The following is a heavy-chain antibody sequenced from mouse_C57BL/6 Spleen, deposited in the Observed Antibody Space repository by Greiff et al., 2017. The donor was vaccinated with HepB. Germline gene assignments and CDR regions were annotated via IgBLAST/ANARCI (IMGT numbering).Heavy chain of an antibody. CDR3: ARITHDYAMDY. J-gene: IGHJ4*01. CDR2: IYPGDGDT. V-gene: IGHV1-82*01. Sequence: QVQLQQSGPELVKPGASVKISCKASGYAFSSSWMNWVKQRPGKGLEWIGRIYPGDGDTNYNGKFKGKATLTADKSSSTAYMQLSSLTSEDSAVYFCARITHDYAMDYWGQGTSVTVSS. CDR1: GYAFSSSW. D-gene: IGHD1-1*01.